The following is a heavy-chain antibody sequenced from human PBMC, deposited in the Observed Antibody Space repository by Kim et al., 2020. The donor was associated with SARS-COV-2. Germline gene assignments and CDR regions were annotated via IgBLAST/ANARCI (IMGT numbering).Heavy chain of an antibody. Sequence: SETLSLTCTVSGGSISSYYWSWIRQPPGKGLEWIGYIYYSGSTNYNPSLKSRVTISVDTSKNQFSLKLSSVTAADTAVYYCARDRSSPYYYGMDVWGQGTTVTVSS. CDR1: GGSISSYY. J-gene: IGHJ6*02. CDR3: ARDRSSPYYYGMDV. V-gene: IGHV4-59*01. CDR2: IYYSGST.